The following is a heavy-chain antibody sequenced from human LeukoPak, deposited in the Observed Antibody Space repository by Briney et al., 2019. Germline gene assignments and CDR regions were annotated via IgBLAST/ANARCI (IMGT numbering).Heavy chain of an antibody. CDR3: ARKLGATPLGY. J-gene: IGHJ4*02. V-gene: IGHV1-2*02. CDR1: GYTFTDYY. CDR2: INPNSGDT. D-gene: IGHD1-26*01. Sequence: APVKVSCKASGYTFTDYYIHWVRQAPGQGLEWMGWINPNSGDTNYAQNFQGTVTMTRDTSISTAYMELTSLRSDDTAMYYCARKLGATPLGYWGQGTLVTVSS.